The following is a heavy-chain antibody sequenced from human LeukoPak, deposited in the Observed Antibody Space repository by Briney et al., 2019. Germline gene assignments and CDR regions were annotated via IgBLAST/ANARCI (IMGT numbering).Heavy chain of an antibody. CDR2: IYPSGST. CDR1: GSSINSAYY. V-gene: IGHV4-38-2*02. CDR3: ARFTPQGYGWGGYNRFDP. D-gene: IGHD3-16*01. Sequence: SETLSLTCTVSGSSINSAYYWGWIRQPPGKGLEWIGTIYPSGSTSYNPSLKSRVTISLDTSKNQFSLNLTSVTAAGTAVYYCARFTPQGYGWGGYNRFDPWGQGTLVTVSS. J-gene: IGHJ5*02.